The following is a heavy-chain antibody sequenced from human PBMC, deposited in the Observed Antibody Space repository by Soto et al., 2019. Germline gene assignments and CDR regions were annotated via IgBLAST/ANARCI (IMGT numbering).Heavy chain of an antibody. CDR2: IWYDGSNK. J-gene: IGHJ6*03. Sequence: WGSLRLSCAASGFTFSSYGMHWVRQAPGKGLEWVAVIWYDGSNKYYADSVKGRFTISRDNSKNTLYLQMNSLRAEDTAVYYCARDEIAAAVVYYYYMDVWGKGTTVTVSS. D-gene: IGHD6-13*01. V-gene: IGHV3-33*01. CDR3: ARDEIAAAVVYYYYMDV. CDR1: GFTFSSYG.